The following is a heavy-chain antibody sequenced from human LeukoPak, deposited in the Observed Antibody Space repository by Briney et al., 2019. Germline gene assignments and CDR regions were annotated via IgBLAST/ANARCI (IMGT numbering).Heavy chain of an antibody. CDR1: GFTFSSYA. D-gene: IGHD6-13*01. J-gene: IGHJ4*02. CDR3: ARDLYGTIAASGIFDY. V-gene: IGHV3-30-3*01. Sequence: GGSLRLSCAASGFTFSSYAMHWVRQAPGKGLEWVAIISYDGSNKYYADSVKGRFTISRDNSKNTLYLQMNSLRVEDTAVYYCARDLYGTIAASGIFDYWGQGTLVTISS. CDR2: ISYDGSNK.